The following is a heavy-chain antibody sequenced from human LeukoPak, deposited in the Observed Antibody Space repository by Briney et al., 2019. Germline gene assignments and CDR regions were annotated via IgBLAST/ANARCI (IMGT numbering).Heavy chain of an antibody. D-gene: IGHD2-15*01. CDR1: GFTFSSYA. CDR3: AKSPGFLGYCSGGVDY. V-gene: IGHV3-23*01. CDR2: ISGSGGST. J-gene: IGHJ4*02. Sequence: GGSLRLSCAASGFTFSSYAMSWVRQAPGKGLEWVSAISGSGGSTYYADSVKGRFTISRDNSKNTLYLQMNSLRAEGTAVYYCAKSPGFLGYCSGGVDYWGQGTLVTVSS.